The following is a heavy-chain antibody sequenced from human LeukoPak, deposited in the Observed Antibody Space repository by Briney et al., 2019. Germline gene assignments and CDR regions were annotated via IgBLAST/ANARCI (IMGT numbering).Heavy chain of an antibody. J-gene: IGHJ6*02. D-gene: IGHD2-15*01. Sequence: PGGSLRLSCAASGFTVSSNYMTWVRQAPGKGLEWVANIKEDGSEKHHVDSVKGRFTISRDNARNSLYLQMNSLRSEDKAVYFCARVMVVVGAPFYYYGMDVWGQGTTVTVSS. V-gene: IGHV3-7*04. CDR3: ARVMVVVGAPFYYYGMDV. CDR1: GFTVSSNY. CDR2: IKEDGSEK.